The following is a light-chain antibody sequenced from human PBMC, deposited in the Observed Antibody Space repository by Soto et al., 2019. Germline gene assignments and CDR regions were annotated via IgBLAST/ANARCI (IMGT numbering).Light chain of an antibody. J-gene: IGKJ4*01. V-gene: IGKV4-1*01. CDR3: QQSYSYPLT. CDR1: QSVLYSSNNKNY. CDR2: WAS. Sequence: DIVMTQSPDSLAVSLGERATINCKSSQSVLYSSNNKNYLAWYQQKPGQPPKLLIYWASTRESGVPDRFSGSGSGTDFTLTISSLQAEDVAVYSCQQSYSYPLTFGGGTKVEIK.